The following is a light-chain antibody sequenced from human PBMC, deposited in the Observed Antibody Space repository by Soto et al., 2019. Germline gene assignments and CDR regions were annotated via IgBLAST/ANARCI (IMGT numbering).Light chain of an antibody. J-gene: IGKJ5*01. Sequence: DIQMTQSPSSGSASVGDRVTITCRASQDISGWLAWYQQKPGKAPKLLIYAASSLQSGGPSRFSGSGSGTYFTLTISSLQPEDFATYYCLQANTFPITLGQGTRLEI. V-gene: IGKV1-12*01. CDR2: AAS. CDR1: QDISGW. CDR3: LQANTFPIT.